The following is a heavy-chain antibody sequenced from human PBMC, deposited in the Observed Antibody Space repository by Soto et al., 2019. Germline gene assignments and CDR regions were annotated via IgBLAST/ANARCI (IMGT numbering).Heavy chain of an antibody. CDR1: GGSITSSEYY. V-gene: IGHV4-39*01. CDR3: DS. J-gene: IGHJ4*02. CDR2: IYYSGSS. Sequence: SETLSLTCTVSGGSITSSEYYWAWIRQPPGKGLQFVGTIYYSGSSYSNPSLKSRLSMFVDTSKNQFSLTMKSVTAADTGVYYFDSWGPGILVTVSS.